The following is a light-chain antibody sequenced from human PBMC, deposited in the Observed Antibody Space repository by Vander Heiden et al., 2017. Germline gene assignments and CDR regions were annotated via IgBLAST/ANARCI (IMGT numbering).Light chain of an antibody. CDR1: RSNIGAGYD. V-gene: IGLV1-40*01. J-gene: IGLJ2*01. CDR3: QSYDSSLSGQGV. CDR2: GNS. Sequence: QSVLTQPPSVSGAPGQRVTISCPGSRSNIGAGYDVHWYQQLPGTAPKLLSYGNSNRPSGVPDRFSGSKSGTSASLAITGLQAEDEADYYCQSYDSSLSGQGVFGGGTKLTVL.